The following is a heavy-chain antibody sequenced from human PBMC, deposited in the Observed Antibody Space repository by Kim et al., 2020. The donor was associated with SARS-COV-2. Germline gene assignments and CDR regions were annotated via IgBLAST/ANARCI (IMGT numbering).Heavy chain of an antibody. CDR2: IDPSDSYT. CDR3: ARHVPPRDVVVPAAISAYYYYGMDV. J-gene: IGHJ6*02. D-gene: IGHD2-2*01. V-gene: IGHV5-10-1*01. Sequence: GESLKISCKGSGYSFTSYWISWVRQMPGKGLEWMGRIDPSDSYTNYSPSFQGHVTISADKSISTAYLQWSSLKASDTAMYYCARHVPPRDVVVPAAISAYYYYGMDVWGQGTTVTVSS. CDR1: GYSFTSYW.